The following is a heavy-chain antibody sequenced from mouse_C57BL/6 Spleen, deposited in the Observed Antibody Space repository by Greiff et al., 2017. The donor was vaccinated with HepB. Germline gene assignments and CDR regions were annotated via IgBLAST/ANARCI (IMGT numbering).Heavy chain of an antibody. V-gene: IGHV3-6*01. D-gene: IGHD2-3*01. CDR1: GYSITSGYY. CDR3: AREEDDGYYWFAY. J-gene: IGHJ3*01. CDR2: ISYDGSN. Sequence: ESGPGLVKPSQSLSLTCSVTGYSITSGYYWNWIRQFPGNKLEWMGYISYDGSNNYNPSLKNRISISRDTSKNQFFLKLNSVTTEDTATYYCAREEDDGYYWFAYWGQGTLVTVSA.